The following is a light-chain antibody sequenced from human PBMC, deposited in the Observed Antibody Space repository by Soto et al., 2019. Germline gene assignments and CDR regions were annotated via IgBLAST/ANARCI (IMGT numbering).Light chain of an antibody. Sequence: QSALTQPASVSGSPGQSXTIXXTGXXXDVGRYNLDSWYQHHPGKAPKLMSYGDNKRPSGISNRFSGSRSGNTASLTISGLQAEDEADYHCCSYADGNTVVFGGGTKLTVL. CDR2: GDN. CDR1: XXDVGRYNL. J-gene: IGLJ2*01. CDR3: CSYADGNTVV. V-gene: IGLV2-23*01.